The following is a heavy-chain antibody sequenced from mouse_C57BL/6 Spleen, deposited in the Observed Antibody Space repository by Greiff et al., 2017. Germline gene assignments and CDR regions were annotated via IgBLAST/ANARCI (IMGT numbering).Heavy chain of an antibody. D-gene: IGHD2-3*01. CDR1: GFSFNTYA. V-gene: IGHV10-1*01. Sequence: EVKLMESGGGLVQPKGSLKLSCAASGFSFNTYAMNWVRQAPGKGLEWVARIRSKSNNYATYYADSVKDRFTISRDDSESMLYLQMNNLKTEDTAMYYCVSQIYDGYWFAYWGQGTLVTVSA. J-gene: IGHJ3*01. CDR3: VSQIYDGYWFAY. CDR2: IRSKSNNYAT.